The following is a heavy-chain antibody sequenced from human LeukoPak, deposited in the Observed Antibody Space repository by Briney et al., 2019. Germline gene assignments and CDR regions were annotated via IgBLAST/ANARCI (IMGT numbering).Heavy chain of an antibody. V-gene: IGHV3-30*18. CDR2: ISSDGRNT. D-gene: IGHD5-18*01. CDR3: AKPVSVDTAMVPCDY. CDR1: GFTFSSYG. Sequence: GRSLRLSWAASGFTFSSYGMHWVRQAPGKGLEWVAVISSDGRNTYYADSVKGRFTISRDNSKNTLYLQMNSLRGEDTAVYYCAKPVSVDTAMVPCDYWGQGTLVTVSS. J-gene: IGHJ4*02.